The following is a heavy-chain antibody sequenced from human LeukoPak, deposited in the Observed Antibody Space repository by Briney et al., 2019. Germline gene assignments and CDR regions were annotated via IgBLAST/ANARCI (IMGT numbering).Heavy chain of an antibody. CDR1: GFTFSNHG. D-gene: IGHD6-19*01. V-gene: IGHV3-30*18. CDR3: AKNDEDQWLRSAFDI. Sequence: GESLRLSCAASGFTFSNHGMHWVRQAPGKGLEWVAVISYDGSDRYYADSVKGRFTISRDNSKNTLYLQMNSLRVEDTAVYYCAKNDEDQWLRSAFDIWGQGTMVTVSS. J-gene: IGHJ3*02. CDR2: ISYDGSDR.